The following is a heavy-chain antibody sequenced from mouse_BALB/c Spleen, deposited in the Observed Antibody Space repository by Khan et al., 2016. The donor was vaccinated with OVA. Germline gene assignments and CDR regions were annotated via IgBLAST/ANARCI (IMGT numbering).Heavy chain of an antibody. V-gene: IGHV5-17*02. CDR3: ARDSNFDY. CDR2: ISSGSSTI. CDR1: GYTFSRFG. Sequence: EVELVESGAGLVQPGGSRKLSCAASGYTFSRFGMHWVRQAPEKGLEWVAYISSGSSTIYYADTVKGRFTISRDNPKNTLFLQMTSLRAEDTAMYYCARDSNFDYWGQGTTLTVSS. J-gene: IGHJ2*01.